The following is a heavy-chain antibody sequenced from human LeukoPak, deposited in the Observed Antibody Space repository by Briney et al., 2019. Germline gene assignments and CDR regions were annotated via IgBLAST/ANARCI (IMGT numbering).Heavy chain of an antibody. CDR3: AKAHGTDCDY. V-gene: IGHV3-30*18. CDR1: GFTFSSYG. CDR2: ISYDGSNK. J-gene: IGHJ4*02. D-gene: IGHD1/OR15-1a*01. Sequence: GGPLRLSCAASGFTFSSYGMHWVRQAPGKGLEWVAVISYDGSNKYYADSVKGRFTISRDNSKNTLYLQMNSLRAEDTAVYYCAKAHGTDCDYWGQGTLVTVSS.